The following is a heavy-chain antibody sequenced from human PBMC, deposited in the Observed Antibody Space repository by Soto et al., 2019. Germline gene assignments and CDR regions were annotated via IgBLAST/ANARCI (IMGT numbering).Heavy chain of an antibody. Sequence: QVQLVQSGAEVKRPGASVKISCKASVFSPTTYAFSWVRRAPGKGLEWMGLISADTGEPRYAQKFQGRVAMTTDTSTRTAYMELRGLTSDDTAVYYCGVSAGLDFWGQGTRVTVSS. J-gene: IGHJ4*02. CDR3: GVSAGLDF. CDR2: ISADTGEP. CDR1: VFSPTTYA. D-gene: IGHD6-13*01. V-gene: IGHV1-18*01.